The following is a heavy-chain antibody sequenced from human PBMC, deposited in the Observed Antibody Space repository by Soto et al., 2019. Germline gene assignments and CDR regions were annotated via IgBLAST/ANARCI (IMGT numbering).Heavy chain of an antibody. CDR2: IYPNTETT. J-gene: IGHJ4*02. CDR3: VSLQTSGWPGVH. V-gene: IGHV1-2*02. Sequence: ASVKVSCKXSGYSFSGYYIQWVRQAPGQGPEWLGWIYPNTETTDSSKKFQGRVTMTSDMSTRTVYMELRDLRSDDTAVYYCVSLQTSGWPGVHWGQGTLVTVSS. D-gene: IGHD6-25*01. CDR1: GYSFSGYY.